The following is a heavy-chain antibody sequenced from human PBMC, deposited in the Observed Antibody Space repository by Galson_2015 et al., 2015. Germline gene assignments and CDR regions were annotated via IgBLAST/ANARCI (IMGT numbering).Heavy chain of an antibody. CDR3: VRESDALDI. Sequence: SLRLSCAASGFTFRNHVMHWVRQAPGKGLEWLSLIWYDGSNKEYAESVKGRFTISRDNSKNTLYLEMNSLTAEDAAVYYCVRESDALDILGQGTVATVSS. V-gene: IGHV3-30*04. J-gene: IGHJ3*02. CDR1: GFTFRNHV. CDR2: IWYDGSNK.